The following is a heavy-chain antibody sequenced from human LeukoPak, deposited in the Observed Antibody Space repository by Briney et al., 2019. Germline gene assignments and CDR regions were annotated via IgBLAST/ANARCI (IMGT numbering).Heavy chain of an antibody. V-gene: IGHV3-7*01. J-gene: IGHJ4*02. CDR1: GFSLSNYW. CDR3: ARGRYCSGGSCYPPGRSAREAYYFDY. Sequence: GGSLRLSCAASGFSLSNYWISWVRQAPGKGLEWVANIKLDGSEKYYMNSVKGRFTISRDNAKNSLNLQMNSLRAEDTAVYYCARGRYCSGGSCYPPGRSAREAYYFDYWGQGTLVTVSS. CDR2: IKLDGSEK. D-gene: IGHD2-15*01.